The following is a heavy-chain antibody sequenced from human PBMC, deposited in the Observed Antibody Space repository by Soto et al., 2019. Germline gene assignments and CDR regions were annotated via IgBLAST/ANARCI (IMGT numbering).Heavy chain of an antibody. D-gene: IGHD3-22*01. Sequence: GGSLRLSCAASGFTFSSYAMSWVRQAPGKGLEWVSAISGSGGSTYYADSVKGRFTISRDNSKNTLYPQMNSLRAEDTAVYYCAKVPNYYDSSGYVDYWGQGTLVTVSS. CDR3: AKVPNYYDSSGYVDY. CDR2: ISGSGGST. V-gene: IGHV3-23*01. J-gene: IGHJ4*02. CDR1: GFTFSSYA.